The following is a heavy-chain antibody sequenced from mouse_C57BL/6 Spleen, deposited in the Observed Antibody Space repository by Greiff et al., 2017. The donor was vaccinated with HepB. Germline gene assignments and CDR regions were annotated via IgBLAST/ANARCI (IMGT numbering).Heavy chain of an antibody. CDR1: GYSFTGYY. CDR2: INPSTGGT. D-gene: IGHD1-1*01. V-gene: IGHV1-42*01. CDR3: ARGGYYGSNY. J-gene: IGHJ2*01. Sequence: VHVKQSGPELVKPGASVKISCKASGYSFTGYYMNWVKQSPEKSLEWIGEINPSTGGTTYNQKFKAKATLTVDKSSSTAYMQLKSLTSEDSAVYYCARGGYYGSNYWGQGTTLTVSS.